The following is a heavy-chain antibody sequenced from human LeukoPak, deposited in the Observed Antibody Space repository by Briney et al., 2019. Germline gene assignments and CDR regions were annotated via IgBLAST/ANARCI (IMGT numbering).Heavy chain of an antibody. Sequence: GGSLRLSCAASGFTFNAYSMNWVRQAPGKGLEWVSYITPSSSTIYYADSVRGRFTISRDNAKNSLYLQMNSLRADDTAVYYCARDHRDWGVFDYWGQGILVTVSS. CDR1: GFTFNAYS. V-gene: IGHV3-48*04. CDR2: ITPSSSTI. CDR3: ARDHRDWGVFDY. D-gene: IGHD7-27*01. J-gene: IGHJ4*02.